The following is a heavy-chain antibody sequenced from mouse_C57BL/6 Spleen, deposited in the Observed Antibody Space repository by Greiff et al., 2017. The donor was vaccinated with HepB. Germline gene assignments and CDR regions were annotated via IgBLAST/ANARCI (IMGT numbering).Heavy chain of an antibody. Sequence: QVQLQQPGAELVKPGASVKMSCKASGYTFTSYWITWVKQRPGQGLEWIGDIYPGSGSTNYNEKFKSKATLTVDTSSSTAYMQLSSLTSEDEAGGEGERGEEGRREGGGEEEREEGGEGGAGGGEVGRSALRKVLKRERDV. V-gene: IGHV1-55*01. D-gene: IGHD6-1*01. J-gene: IGHJ1*01. CDR1: GYTFTSYW. CDR3: ERGEEGRREGGGEEEREEGGEGGAGGGEVGRSALRKVLKRERDV. CDR2: IYPGSGST.